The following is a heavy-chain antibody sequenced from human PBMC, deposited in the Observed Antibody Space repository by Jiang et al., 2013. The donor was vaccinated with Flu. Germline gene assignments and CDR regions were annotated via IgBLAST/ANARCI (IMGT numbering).Heavy chain of an antibody. CDR3: AKGAISEAGIDS. CDR2: TISSGAST. Sequence: LEWVSSTISSGASTYYADSVKGRFTISRDNSKNTLYLQMNSLRAEDTALYYCAKGAISEAGIDSWGQGTPGHRLL. J-gene: IGHJ4*02. V-gene: IGHV3-23*01. D-gene: IGHD1-14*01.